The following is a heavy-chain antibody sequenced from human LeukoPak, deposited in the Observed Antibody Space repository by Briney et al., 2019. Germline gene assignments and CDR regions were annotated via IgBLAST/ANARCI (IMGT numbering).Heavy chain of an antibody. V-gene: IGHV4-4*09. CDR3: ARHARRDGYNPSDY. D-gene: IGHD5-24*01. Sequence: PSETLSLTCTVSGGSISSYYWSWIRQPPGKELQWIGYIHSTGTTKFNPPLESRVTMSVDTTKNQFSLKLSSVTAADTAVDYCARHARRDGYNPSDYWGQGTLVTVSS. J-gene: IGHJ4*02. CDR2: IHSTGTT. CDR1: GGSISSYY.